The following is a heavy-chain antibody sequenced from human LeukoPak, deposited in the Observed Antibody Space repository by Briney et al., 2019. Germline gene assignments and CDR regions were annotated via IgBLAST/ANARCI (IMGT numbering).Heavy chain of an antibody. CDR3: ATTMVRGASYYYGMDV. D-gene: IGHD3-10*01. V-gene: IGHV4-4*07. Sequence: PSETPSLTCTVSGGSISSYYWSWIRQPAGKGLEWIGRIYTSGSTNYNPSLKSRVTMSVDTSKNQFSLKLSSVTAADTAVYYCATTMVRGASYYYGMDVWGQGTTVTVSS. CDR2: IYTSGST. CDR1: GGSISSYY. J-gene: IGHJ6*02.